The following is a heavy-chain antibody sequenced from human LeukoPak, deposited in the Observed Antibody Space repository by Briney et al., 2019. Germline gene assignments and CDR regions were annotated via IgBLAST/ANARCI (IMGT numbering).Heavy chain of an antibody. D-gene: IGHD4-17*01. CDR1: GFTFWSSE. J-gene: IGHJ4*02. Sequence: PGGSLRLSCAASGFTFWSSEMSWVRQAPGKGLEWVSYISSSGGTIYYADSVKGRFTISRDNAKNSLYLQMNSLRAEDTAVYYYATSTMTTLFSWGQGTLVTVSS. CDR3: ATSTMTTLFS. CDR2: ISSSGGTI. V-gene: IGHV3-48*03.